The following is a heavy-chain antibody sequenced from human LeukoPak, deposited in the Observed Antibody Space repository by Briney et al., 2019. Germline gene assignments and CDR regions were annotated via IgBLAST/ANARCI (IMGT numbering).Heavy chain of an antibody. CDR1: GGTFSSYA. CDR2: IIPIFGTA. J-gene: IGHJ5*02. D-gene: IGHD6-19*01. CDR3: ARDRAVAGPGWFDP. V-gene: IGHV1-69*13. Sequence: SVKVSCKASGGTFSSYAISWVRPAPGQGLEWMGGIIPIFGTANYAQKFQGRVTITADESTSTAYMELSSLRSEDTAVYYCARDRAVAGPGWFDPWGQGTLVTVSS.